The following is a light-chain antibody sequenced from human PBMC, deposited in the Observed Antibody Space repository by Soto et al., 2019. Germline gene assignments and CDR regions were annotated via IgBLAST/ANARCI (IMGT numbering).Light chain of an antibody. CDR3: ATWDDSMSGYI. Sequence: QSVLTQPPSASGTPGQRVTISCSGSTSNIGSNYVYWYQQLPGTAPKLLIYRNNQRPSGVPDRFSGAKSGTSDSLAISGLRTEDEADYSCATWDDSMSGYIFGTGTKVTVL. CDR1: TSNIGSNY. CDR2: RNN. V-gene: IGLV1-47*01. J-gene: IGLJ1*01.